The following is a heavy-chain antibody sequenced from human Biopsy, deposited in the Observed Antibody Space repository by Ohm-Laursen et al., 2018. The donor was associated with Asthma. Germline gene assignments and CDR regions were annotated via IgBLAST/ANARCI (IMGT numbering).Heavy chain of an antibody. CDR3: ASDFPKDYVRYNFQF. CDR2: HDPEEGGT. CDR1: GYSLTDLS. J-gene: IGHJ6*02. V-gene: IGHV1-24*01. Sequence: ASVNVSCKISGYSLTDLSMHWVRQAPGQGLEWMGGHDPEEGGTVNARRFQGRVTMTEDTSTDTAYMELSSLSSDDTAVYYCASDFPKDYVRYNFQFWGQGTAVTVSS. D-gene: IGHD2/OR15-2a*01.